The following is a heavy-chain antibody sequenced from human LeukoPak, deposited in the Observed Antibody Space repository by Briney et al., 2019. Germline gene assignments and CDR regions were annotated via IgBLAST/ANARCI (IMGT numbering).Heavy chain of an antibody. V-gene: IGHV4-61*02. CDR2: IYTSGST. J-gene: IGHJ6*03. CDR1: VGSISSGSYY. Sequence: PSQTLSLTCSVSVGSISSGSYYWSWIRQPAGKGLEWIGRIYTSGSTNYNASLKSRVTISVDTSKNQFSLKLSSVTAADTAVYYCASLGYCSSTSCYVGLPYYMDVWGKGTTVTVSS. CDR3: ASLGYCSSTSCYVGLPYYMDV. D-gene: IGHD2-2*01.